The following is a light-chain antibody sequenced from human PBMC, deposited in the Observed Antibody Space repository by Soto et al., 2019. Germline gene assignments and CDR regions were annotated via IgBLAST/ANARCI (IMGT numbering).Light chain of an antibody. V-gene: IGLV2-14*01. J-gene: IGLJ2*01. CDR3: SSYTSSSTLV. CDR1: SSDVGGYNY. Sequence: QSVLTQPRSVSGSPGQSVAISCTGTSSDVGGYNYVSWYQQFPGKVPKLMIYEVSNRPSGVSNRFSGSKSGNTASLTISGLQAEDEADYYCSSYTSSSTLVFGGGTQLTVL. CDR2: EVS.